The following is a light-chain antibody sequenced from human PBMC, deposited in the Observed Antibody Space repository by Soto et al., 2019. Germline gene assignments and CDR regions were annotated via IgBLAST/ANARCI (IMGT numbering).Light chain of an antibody. J-gene: IGKJ1*01. Sequence: EIVMTQSPATLSVSPGERATLSCRASQSVSSNLAWYQQKPGQAPRLLIYGASTRATGIPARFGGSGSGTEFTLTISSLQSEDFAVYYCQQYNNWPPVTFGQGTKVDNK. CDR1: QSVSSN. CDR2: GAS. CDR3: QQYNNWPPVT. V-gene: IGKV3-15*01.